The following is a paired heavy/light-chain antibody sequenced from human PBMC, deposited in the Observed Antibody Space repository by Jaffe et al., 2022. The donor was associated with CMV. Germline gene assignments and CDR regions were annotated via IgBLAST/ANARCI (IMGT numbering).Heavy chain of an antibody. J-gene: IGHJ4*02. CDR3: ARDALGAAAGSVDY. CDR2: ISSSSSYT. Sequence: QVQLVESGGGLVKPGGSLRLSCAASGFTFSDYYMSWIRQAPGKGLEWVSYISSSSSYTNYADSVKGRFTISRDNAKNSLYLQMNSLRAEDTAVYYCARDALGAAAGSVDYWGQGTLVTVSS. CDR1: GFTFSDYY. V-gene: IGHV3-11*06. D-gene: IGHD6-13*01.
Light chain of an antibody. J-gene: IGKJ3*01. Sequence: EIVMTQSPATLSVSPGERATLSCRASQSVSSNLAWYQQKPGQAPRLLIYGASTRATGIPARFSGSGSGTEFTLTISSLQSEDFAVYYCQQYNNWPLFGPGTKVDIK. CDR1: QSVSSN. CDR3: QQYNNWPL. V-gene: IGKV3-15*01. CDR2: GAS.